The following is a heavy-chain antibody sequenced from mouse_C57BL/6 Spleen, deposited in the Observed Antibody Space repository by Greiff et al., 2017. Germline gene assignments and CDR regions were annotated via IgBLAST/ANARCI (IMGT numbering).Heavy chain of an antibody. V-gene: IGHV1-22*01. Sequence: EVQLQQSGPELVKPGASVKMSCKASGYTFTDYNMHWVKQSHGKSLEWIGYINPNNGGTSYNQKFKGKATLTAHKSSSTAYMELRSLTSEDSAVYYGARSGSGDGYGYFDVWGTGTTVTVSS. J-gene: IGHJ1*03. CDR1: GYTFTDYN. D-gene: IGHD1-1*01. CDR3: ARSGSGDGYGYFDV. CDR2: INPNNGGT.